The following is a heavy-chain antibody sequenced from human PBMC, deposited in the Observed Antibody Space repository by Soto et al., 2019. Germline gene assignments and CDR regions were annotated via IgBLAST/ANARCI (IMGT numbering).Heavy chain of an antibody. V-gene: IGHV3-23*01. Sequence: EVQLLESGGGLVQPGGSLRLSCAASGFTFSSYAMSWVRQAPGKGLEGVSAISGSGGSTYYADSVKGRFTISRDNSKNTLYLQMNSLRAEDTAVYYCAKVIYDSSGYSVNAFDIWGQGTMVTVSS. CDR3: AKVIYDSSGYSVNAFDI. CDR2: ISGSGGST. CDR1: GFTFSSYA. J-gene: IGHJ3*02. D-gene: IGHD3-22*01.